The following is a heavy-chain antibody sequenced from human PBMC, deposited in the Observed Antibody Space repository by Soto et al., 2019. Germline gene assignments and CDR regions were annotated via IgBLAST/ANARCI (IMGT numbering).Heavy chain of an antibody. D-gene: IGHD1-7*01. CDR1: GYTFTSYA. CDR3: ATSSITGTTDLDY. V-gene: IGHV1-3*01. J-gene: IGHJ4*02. CDR2: INAGNGNT. Sequence: ASVKVSCKASGYTFTSYAMHWVRQAPGQRLEWMGWINAGNGNTKYSQKFQGRVTITRDTSASTAYMELSSLRSEDTAVYYCATSSITGTTDLDYWSQGTLVTVSS.